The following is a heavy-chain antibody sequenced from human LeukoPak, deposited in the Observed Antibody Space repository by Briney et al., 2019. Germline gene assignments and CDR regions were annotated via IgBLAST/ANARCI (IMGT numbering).Heavy chain of an antibody. Sequence: PSETLSLTCSVYGGSFSGYYWSWIRQPPGQGLEWIREINHSGSTNYHPSLKSRVTISVDTSKNQFSLKLSSVTAADTAVYYCARVLRYGRGGNCYSGGLGYMDVWGKGTTVTVSS. CDR2: INHSGST. D-gene: IGHD2-15*01. J-gene: IGHJ6*03. CDR1: GGSFSGYY. V-gene: IGHV4-34*01. CDR3: ARVLRYGRGGNCYSGGLGYMDV.